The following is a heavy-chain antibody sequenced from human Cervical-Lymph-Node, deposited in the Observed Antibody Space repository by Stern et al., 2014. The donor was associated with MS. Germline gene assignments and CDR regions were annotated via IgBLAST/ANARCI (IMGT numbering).Heavy chain of an antibody. CDR2: INQSGTT. CDR3: ARMMSVSGIGMDV. CDR1: GGSISSRSNW. Sequence: QVQLQESGPGLVKPSGTLSLTCAVSGGSISSRSNWWTWVRQPPGKGLEWIGEINQSGTTYYNPSLKSRVTISVDKSKNQFSLKVRSVTAADTAVYYCARMMSVSGIGMDVWGQGTTVTVSS. V-gene: IGHV4-4*02. J-gene: IGHJ6*02. D-gene: IGHD3-16*01.